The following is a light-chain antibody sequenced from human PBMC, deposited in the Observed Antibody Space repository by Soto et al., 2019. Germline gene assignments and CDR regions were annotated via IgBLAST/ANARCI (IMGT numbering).Light chain of an antibody. CDR1: QSFSSY. V-gene: IGKV3-11*01. CDR2: DAS. J-gene: IGKJ5*01. Sequence: EIVLTQSPATLSLSPGERATLSCRASQSFSSYLAWYQQKPCQAPRLLIYDASNRATGIRARFSGSGSGTDFTLTISSLEPEDFGVYYCEHRSIWPVSFGQGTRLEI. CDR3: EHRSIWPVS.